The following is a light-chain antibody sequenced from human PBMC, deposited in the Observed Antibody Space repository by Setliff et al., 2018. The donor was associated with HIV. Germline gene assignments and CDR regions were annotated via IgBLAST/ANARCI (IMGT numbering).Light chain of an antibody. CDR2: DVS. Sequence: QSALAQPRSVSGSPGQSVTISCTGTSSDVGGYNYVSWYQQHPGKAPKLMIYDVSNRPSGISYRFSGSKSDNTASLTISGLQAEDEADYYCLSYTSGSTLYVFGTGTKVTVL. CDR3: LSYTSGSTLYV. CDR1: SSDVGGYNY. V-gene: IGLV2-14*03. J-gene: IGLJ1*01.